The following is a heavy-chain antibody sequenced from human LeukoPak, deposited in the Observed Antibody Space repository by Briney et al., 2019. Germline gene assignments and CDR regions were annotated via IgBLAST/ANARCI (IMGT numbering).Heavy chain of an antibody. CDR3: ARRRGYYDSNGYLAY. CDR1: GYTFTSND. D-gene: IGHD3-22*01. Sequence: GASVKVSCKASGYTFTSNDINWVRQATGQGLEGMGWMNPNSGNTGYAQKFQGRVTMTRNTSISTAYMELSSLRSEDTAVYYCARRRGYYDSNGYLAYWGQGTLVTVSS. CDR2: MNPNSGNT. V-gene: IGHV1-8*01. J-gene: IGHJ4*02.